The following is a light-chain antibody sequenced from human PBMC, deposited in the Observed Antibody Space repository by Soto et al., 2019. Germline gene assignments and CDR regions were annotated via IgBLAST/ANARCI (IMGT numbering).Light chain of an antibody. CDR2: GAS. J-gene: IGKJ1*01. CDR3: QQYGRTSWT. CDR1: QSVSTNF. Sequence: EIVLTQSPGTLSLSPGEGATLSCSASQSVSTNFFAWYQQKPGQAPRLLIYGASTSATGIPDRFSGSGSGTDFTVTISRLEPEDFAVYYCQQYGRTSWTFGQGTKVKIK. V-gene: IGKV3-20*01.